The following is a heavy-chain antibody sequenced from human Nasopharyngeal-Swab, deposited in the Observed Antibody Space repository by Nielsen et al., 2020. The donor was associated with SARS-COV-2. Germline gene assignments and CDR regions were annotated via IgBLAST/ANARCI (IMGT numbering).Heavy chain of an antibody. J-gene: IGHJ5*02. D-gene: IGHD3-10*01. CDR3: ARDLLDIWFGELSFLGWFDP. V-gene: IGHV6-1*01. Sequence: WIRQSPSRGIEWLGRTYYRSKWYNDYAVSVKSRITINPDTSKNQLSLQLNSVTPEDTAVYYCARDLLDIWFGELSFLGWFDPWGQGTLVTVSS. CDR2: TYYRSKWYN.